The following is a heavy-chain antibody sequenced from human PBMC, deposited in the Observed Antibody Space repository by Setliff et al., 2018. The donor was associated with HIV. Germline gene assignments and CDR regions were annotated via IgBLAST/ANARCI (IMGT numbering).Heavy chain of an antibody. Sequence: SGPTLVNPTQPLTLTCTFSGFSLSTSGMCVSWIRQPPGKALEWLARIDWDDDKYYSTYLKTRLTISKDTSKNQVVLTMTNMDPVDTATYYCAARCYGSGSYYNPAYWGQGTLVTVSS. CDR3: AARCYGSGSYYNPAY. CDR2: IDWDDDK. V-gene: IGHV2-70*11. D-gene: IGHD3-10*01. J-gene: IGHJ4*02. CDR1: GFSLSTSGMC.